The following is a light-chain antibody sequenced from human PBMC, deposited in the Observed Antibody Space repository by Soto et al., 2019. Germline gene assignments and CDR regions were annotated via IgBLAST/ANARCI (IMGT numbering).Light chain of an antibody. V-gene: IGLV2-14*01. Sequence: QSVLSQPASVSGSPGQSITISCTGTSSDVGGFEYVSWYQNQPGKATKLIIYDVTKRPSGVSNHFSGSKSGKTASLTISGIQAEDEGDYYCGSITRSSTSVFGTGTKLTVL. CDR1: SSDVGGFEY. J-gene: IGLJ1*01. CDR2: DVT. CDR3: GSITRSSTSV.